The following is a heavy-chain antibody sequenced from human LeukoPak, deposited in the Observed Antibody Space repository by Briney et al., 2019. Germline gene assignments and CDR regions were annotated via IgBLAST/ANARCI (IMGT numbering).Heavy chain of an antibody. CDR1: GFTFSSYA. CDR3: AKVGWLDYGDYHTSGDY. V-gene: IGHV3-23*01. Sequence: GGSLRLSYAASGFTFSSYAMSWVRQAPGKGLEWVSAISGSGGSTYYADSVKGRFTISRDNSKNTLYLQMNSLRAEDTAVYYCAKVGWLDYGDYHTSGDYWGQGTLVTVSS. D-gene: IGHD4-17*01. CDR2: ISGSGGST. J-gene: IGHJ4*02.